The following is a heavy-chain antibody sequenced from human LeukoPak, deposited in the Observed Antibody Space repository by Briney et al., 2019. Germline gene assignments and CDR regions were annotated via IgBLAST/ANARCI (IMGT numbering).Heavy chain of an antibody. Sequence: GGSLRLSCAASGFTFSSYGMSWVRQAPGKGLEGVSAISGSGGSTYYADSVKGRFTISRDNSKNTLYLQMNSLRAEDTAVYYCAKAPGGWSYYYYYYMDVWGKGTTVTISS. J-gene: IGHJ6*03. D-gene: IGHD3-3*01. V-gene: IGHV3-23*01. CDR1: GFTFSSYG. CDR3: AKAPGGWSYYYYYYMDV. CDR2: ISGSGGST.